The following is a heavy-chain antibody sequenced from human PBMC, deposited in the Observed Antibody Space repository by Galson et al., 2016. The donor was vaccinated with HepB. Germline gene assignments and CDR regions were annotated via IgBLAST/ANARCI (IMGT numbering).Heavy chain of an antibody. CDR2: IYYSGST. CDR3: ARRWYNWNYVSAFDI. V-gene: IGHV4-59*01. D-gene: IGHD1-7*01. J-gene: IGHJ3*02. Sequence: WAWIRQPPGKGLEWIGHIYYSGSTNYNPSLKSRVTISVDTSKNQFSLKLSSVTAADTAVYHCARRWYNWNYVSAFDIWGQGTMVTVSS.